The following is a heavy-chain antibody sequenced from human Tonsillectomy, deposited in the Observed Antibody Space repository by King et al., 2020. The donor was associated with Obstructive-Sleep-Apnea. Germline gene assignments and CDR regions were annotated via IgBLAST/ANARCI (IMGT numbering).Heavy chain of an antibody. CDR2: INPGSGST. Sequence: VQLVESGAEVKKPGASVKVSCKASGYTFTSYYMHWVRQAPGQGLEWMGIINPGSGSTTYAQKFQGRVTMTRDTSTSTVYMELRSLRFEDTAGYYCAREPLSLAGAFYYGMDVWGQGTTVIVSS. V-gene: IGHV1-46*01. CDR1: GYTFTSYY. J-gene: IGHJ6*02. D-gene: IGHD4/OR15-4a*01. CDR3: AREPLSLAGAFYYGMDV.